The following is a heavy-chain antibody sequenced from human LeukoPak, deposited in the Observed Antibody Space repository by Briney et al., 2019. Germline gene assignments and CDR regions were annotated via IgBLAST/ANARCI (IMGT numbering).Heavy chain of an antibody. CDR2: INTNTGNP. CDR3: ARASAENYGDYTDAFDI. Sequence: ASAKVSSKTSGYTFTSYAMNWVRHAPGQGLEWMGWINTNTGNPTYAQGFTGRFVFSLDTSVSTAYLQISSLKAEDTAVYYCARASAENYGDYTDAFDIWGQGTMVTVSS. V-gene: IGHV7-4-1*02. D-gene: IGHD4-17*01. J-gene: IGHJ3*02. CDR1: GYTFTSYA.